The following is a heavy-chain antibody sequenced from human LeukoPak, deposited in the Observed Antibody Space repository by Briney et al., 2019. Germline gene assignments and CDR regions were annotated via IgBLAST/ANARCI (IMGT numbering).Heavy chain of an antibody. J-gene: IGHJ6*03. CDR2: INHSGST. CDR1: GGSFSGYY. V-gene: IGHV4-34*01. Sequence: SETLSLTCAVYGGSFSGYYWSRIRQPPGKGLEWIGEINHSGSTNYNPSLKSRVTISVDTSKNQLSLKLSSVTAADTAVYYCARGLSDIVLMVSMPDYYYYYMDVWGKGTTVTVSS. D-gene: IGHD2-8*01. CDR3: ARGLSDIVLMVSMPDYYYYYMDV.